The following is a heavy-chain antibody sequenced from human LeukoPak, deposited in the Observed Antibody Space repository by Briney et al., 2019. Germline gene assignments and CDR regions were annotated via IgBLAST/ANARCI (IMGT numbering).Heavy chain of an antibody. CDR1: GYKFTDDY. CDR2: INPDSGFT. V-gene: IGHV1-2*02. Sequence: ASVKVSCKASGYKFTDDYMHWVRQAPGQGLEFMGWINPDSGFTNYAQKFKGRVTMTRDTSISTAYLEVRSLRSDDTAVYYCAAEGRDYGSGSYYKWDWGQGTLVTVSS. J-gene: IGHJ4*02. CDR3: AAEGRDYGSGSYYKWD. D-gene: IGHD3-10*01.